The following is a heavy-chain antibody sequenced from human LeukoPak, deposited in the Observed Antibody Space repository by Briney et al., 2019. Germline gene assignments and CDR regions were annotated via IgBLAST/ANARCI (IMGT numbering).Heavy chain of an antibody. CDR3: TFNLGSGSYAFDI. V-gene: IGHV4-39*07. D-gene: IGHD3-10*01. CDR1: VGSISTSSYY. CDR2: IYYSGSI. Sequence: SETLSLTCTVSVGSISTSSYYWGWIRQPPGRGLEWIGSIYYSGSIYYNPSLKSRVTISLDTSKHRFSLKLSSVTAADTAVYYCTFNLGSGSYAFDIWGQGTMVTVSS. J-gene: IGHJ3*02.